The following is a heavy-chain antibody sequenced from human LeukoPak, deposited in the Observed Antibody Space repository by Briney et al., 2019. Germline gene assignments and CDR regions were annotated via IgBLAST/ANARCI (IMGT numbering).Heavy chain of an antibody. V-gene: IGHV3-48*04. CDR1: GFTFSSYN. CDR2: ISSSGSTI. CDR3: ARRWDSSGPIDY. J-gene: IGHJ4*01. D-gene: IGHD3-22*01. Sequence: PGGSLRLSCVASGFTFSSYNMNWVRQAPGRGLEWVSYISSSGSTIYYADSVKGRFTISRDNAKNTVFLQMNSLRFEDTALYFCARRWDSSGPIDYWGQGTLVSVSS.